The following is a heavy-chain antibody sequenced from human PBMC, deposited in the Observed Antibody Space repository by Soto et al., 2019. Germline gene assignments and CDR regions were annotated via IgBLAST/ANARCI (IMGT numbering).Heavy chain of an antibody. D-gene: IGHD3-9*01. CDR1: GGSVNNDNG. CDR3: AGQWSAGYGACDP. CDR2: IHSSGIT. Sequence: QVQLQESGPGLVKPSGTLSLTCAVSGGSVNNDNGWSWVRQPPGKGLEWIGEIHSSGITNYNPSLKSRASIFVDKFKNQFSVKLTSVTAADTAVYFCAGQWSAGYGACDPWGQGTLVTVSS. J-gene: IGHJ5*02. V-gene: IGHV4-4*02.